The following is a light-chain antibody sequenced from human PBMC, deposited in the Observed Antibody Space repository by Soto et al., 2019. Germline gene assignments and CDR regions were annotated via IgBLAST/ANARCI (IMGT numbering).Light chain of an antibody. Sequence: DIQMTQSPSSLSASIVDRVTITCQASQDISNYLNWYQEKPGKAPKVLIYDASNLETGFPSRFSGGGYGTDFTFTISSLQPEDIATYSCQQYDNLPPTWTFGQGTKVEIE. CDR2: DAS. CDR3: QQYDNLPPTWT. J-gene: IGKJ1*01. V-gene: IGKV1-33*01. CDR1: QDISNY.